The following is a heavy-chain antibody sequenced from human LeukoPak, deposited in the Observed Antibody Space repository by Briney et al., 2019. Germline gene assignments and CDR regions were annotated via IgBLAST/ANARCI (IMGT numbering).Heavy chain of an antibody. V-gene: IGHV3-21*01. D-gene: IGHD3-22*01. Sequence: GESLRLSCAASGFTFSSYSMNWVRQAPGKGLEWVSSISSVSSYIYYADSVKGRFTISSDNAKNSLYLQMNSLRAEDTAVYYCARAIDYYDSSGYHRDPRYFDLWGRGTLVSVSS. CDR2: ISSVSSYI. CDR1: GFTFSSYS. CDR3: ARAIDYYDSSGYHRDPRYFDL. J-gene: IGHJ2*01.